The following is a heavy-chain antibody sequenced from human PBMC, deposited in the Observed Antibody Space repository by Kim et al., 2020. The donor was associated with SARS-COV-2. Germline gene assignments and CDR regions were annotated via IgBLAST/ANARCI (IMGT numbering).Heavy chain of an antibody. Sequence: SETLSLTCTVSGGSISSYYWSWIRQPPGKGLEWIGYIYYSGSTNYNPSLKSRVTISVYTSKNQFSLKLSSVTAADTAVYYCARDLGYNWNYYYYYGMDVWGQGTTVTVSS. CDR1: GGSISSYY. CDR3: ARDLGYNWNYYYYYGMDV. D-gene: IGHD1-20*01. CDR2: IYYSGST. V-gene: IGHV4-59*01. J-gene: IGHJ6*02.